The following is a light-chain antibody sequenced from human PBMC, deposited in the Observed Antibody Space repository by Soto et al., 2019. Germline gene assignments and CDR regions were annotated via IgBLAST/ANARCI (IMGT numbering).Light chain of an antibody. CDR3: QNCFTVPYT. Sequence: DIQMTQSPSSLSASVGDRITITCQASQDISNSLNWYHQKAGKAPKLLIYDASNLAAGVPSGFRGSGSGTDFTFTISSLQPEDIGTYYCQNCFTVPYTFGQGTKLEIK. J-gene: IGKJ2*01. CDR1: QDISNS. CDR2: DAS. V-gene: IGKV1-33*01.